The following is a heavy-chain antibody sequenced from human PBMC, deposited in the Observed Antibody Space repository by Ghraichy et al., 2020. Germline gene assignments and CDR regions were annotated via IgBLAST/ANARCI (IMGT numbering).Heavy chain of an antibody. D-gene: IGHD3-22*01. CDR3: ASPKDDSSGSDHFDY. V-gene: IGHV1-69*13. CDR1: GGTFSSYA. CDR2: IIPIFGTA. Sequence: SVKVSCKASGGTFSSYAISWVRQAPGQGLEWMGGIIPIFGTANYAQKFQGRVTITADEFTSTAYMELSSLRSEDTAVYYCASPKDDSSGSDHFDYWGQGTLVTVSS. J-gene: IGHJ4*02.